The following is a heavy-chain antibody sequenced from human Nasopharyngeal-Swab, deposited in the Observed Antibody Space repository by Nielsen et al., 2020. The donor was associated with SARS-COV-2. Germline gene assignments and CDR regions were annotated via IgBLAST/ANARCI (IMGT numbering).Heavy chain of an antibody. CDR1: GDSFTSYW. V-gene: IGHV5-51*01. CDR2: IYPGDSDT. D-gene: IGHD6-19*01. Sequence: KVSCKGSGDSFTSYWIGWVRQMPGKGLEGMGIIYPGDSDTRYSPSFQGQVTISADKSISTAYLQWSSLKASDTAMYYCARQQWLVENYYYGMDVWGQGTTVTVSS. CDR3: ARQQWLVENYYYGMDV. J-gene: IGHJ6*02.